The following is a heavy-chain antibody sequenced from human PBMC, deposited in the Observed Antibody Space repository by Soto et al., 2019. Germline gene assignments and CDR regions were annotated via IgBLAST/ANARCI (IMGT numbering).Heavy chain of an antibody. J-gene: IGHJ4*02. CDR2: IYYSGST. Sequence: PSETLSLTCTVSGGSISSGGYYWRWIRQHPGKGLEWIGYIYYSGSTYYNPSLKSRVTISVDTSKNQFSLKLSSVTAADTAVYYCASWYDILTGGHFDYWGQGTLVTVSS. CDR1: GGSISSGGYY. V-gene: IGHV4-31*03. CDR3: ASWYDILTGGHFDY. D-gene: IGHD3-9*01.